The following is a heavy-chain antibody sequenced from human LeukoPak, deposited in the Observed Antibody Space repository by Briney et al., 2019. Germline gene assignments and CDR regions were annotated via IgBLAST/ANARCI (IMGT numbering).Heavy chain of an antibody. D-gene: IGHD2-8*01. CDR1: GGSISNYY. Sequence: SETLSLTCTVSGGSISNYYWSWIRQPPGKGLEWIGYIYYSGSTNYNPSLKSRVTISVDKSKNQFSLDLNSVTAADTAVYYCARNGAYCIDHWGQGTLVTVSS. CDR2: IYYSGST. V-gene: IGHV4-59*08. CDR3: ARNGAYCIDH. J-gene: IGHJ4*02.